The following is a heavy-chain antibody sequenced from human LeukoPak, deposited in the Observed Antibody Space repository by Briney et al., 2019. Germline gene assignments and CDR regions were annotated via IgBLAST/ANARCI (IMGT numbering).Heavy chain of an antibody. CDR1: GGSFSGYY. J-gene: IGHJ4*02. V-gene: IGHV4-34*01. D-gene: IGHD2-2*01. Sequence: PSETLSLTYAVYGGSFSGYYWSWIRQPPGKGLEWIGEINHSGSTNYNPSLKSRVTISVDTSKNQFSLKLSSVTAADTAVYYCARFKVGSYPTYYFDYWGQGTLVTVSS. CDR2: INHSGST. CDR3: ARFKVGSYPTYYFDY.